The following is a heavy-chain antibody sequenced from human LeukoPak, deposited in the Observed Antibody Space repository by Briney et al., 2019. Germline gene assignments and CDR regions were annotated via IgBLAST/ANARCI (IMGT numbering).Heavy chain of an antibody. CDR2: KYYSGSA. CDR3: ATPCCSSISCLDVFNV. V-gene: IGHV4-31*03. CDR1: GVSVSDGRYY. Sequence: SETLSLTCNVSGVSVSDGRYYWTWIRQHPGKGLEWIGYKYYSGSAKYNPSLKSRLTISIDTSKNQFSLQLSSVTAADTATYYCATPCCSSISCLDVFNVWGQGTRVTVSS. J-gene: IGHJ3*01. D-gene: IGHD2-2*01.